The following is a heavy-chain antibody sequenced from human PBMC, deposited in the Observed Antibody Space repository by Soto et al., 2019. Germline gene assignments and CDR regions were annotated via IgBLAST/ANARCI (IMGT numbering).Heavy chain of an antibody. J-gene: IGHJ4*02. Sequence: GGSLRLSCTASGFSFNTHWMHWVRQAPGKGLVWVSRIYFDGITTNYADSVKGRLTVSRDNAKNTVYLHVNTLRDEDTAVYYCARGGAMGVDYWGQGTLVTVSS. CDR2: IYFDGITT. D-gene: IGHD1-26*01. V-gene: IGHV3-74*01. CDR3: ARGGAMGVDY. CDR1: GFSFNTHW.